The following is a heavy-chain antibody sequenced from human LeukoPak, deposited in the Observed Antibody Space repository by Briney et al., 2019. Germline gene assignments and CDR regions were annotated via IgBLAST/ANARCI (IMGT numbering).Heavy chain of an antibody. CDR3: AKVGVVVVSFDY. V-gene: IGHV3-23*01. CDR2: ISGSGGST. D-gene: IGHD3-22*01. CDR1: GFTFSSYA. J-gene: IGHJ4*02. Sequence: GGSLRLSCAASGFTFSSYAMSWVRQAPGKGLEWVSAISGSGGSTYYADSVKGRFTISRDNSKSTLYLQMNSLRAEDTAVYYCAKVGVVVVSFDYWGQGTLVTVSS.